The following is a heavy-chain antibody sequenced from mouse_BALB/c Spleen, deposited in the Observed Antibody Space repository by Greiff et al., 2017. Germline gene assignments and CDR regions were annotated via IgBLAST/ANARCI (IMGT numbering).Heavy chain of an antibody. J-gene: IGHJ1*01. CDR3: ARDYYGSSYVRWYFDV. Sequence: VQLQQSGPELVKPGASVKMSCKASGYTFTSYVMHWVKQKPGQGLEWIGYINPYNDGTKYNEKFKGKATLTSDKSSSTAYMELSSLTSEDSAVYYCARDYYGSSYVRWYFDVWGAGTTVTVSS. D-gene: IGHD1-1*01. CDR1: GYTFTSYV. CDR2: INPYNDGT. V-gene: IGHV1-14*01.